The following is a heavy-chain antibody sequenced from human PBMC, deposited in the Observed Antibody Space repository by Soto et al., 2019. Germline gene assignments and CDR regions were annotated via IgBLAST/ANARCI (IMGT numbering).Heavy chain of an antibody. V-gene: IGHV4-59*08. CDR1: GGSISNYY. CDR2: VHDSWGS. J-gene: IGHJ6*02. D-gene: IGHD3-10*01. CDR3: ARQGFGALHGLVAV. Sequence: QVPLQESGPGLVKPSETLSLSCTVSGGSISNYYWSWFRQTPGKGLEWIGYVHDSWGSNYNPSLTRRAAISLDTSKSQFSLKLTSVTATDAAVSSFARQGFGALHGLVAVWGQGTTVTVSS.